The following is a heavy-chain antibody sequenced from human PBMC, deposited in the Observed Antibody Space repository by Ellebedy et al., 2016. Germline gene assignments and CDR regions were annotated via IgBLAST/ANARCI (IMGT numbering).Heavy chain of an antibody. CDR3: ARGTAVEWELPGY. V-gene: IGHV1-2*02. J-gene: IGHJ4*02. CDR1: GYTFTGYY. Sequence: ASVKVSXXASGYTFTGYYMHWVRQAPGQGLEWMGWINPNSGGTNYAQKFQGRVTMTRDTSISTAYMELSRLRSDDTAVYYCARGTAVEWELPGYWGQGTLVTVSS. CDR2: INPNSGGT. D-gene: IGHD1-26*01.